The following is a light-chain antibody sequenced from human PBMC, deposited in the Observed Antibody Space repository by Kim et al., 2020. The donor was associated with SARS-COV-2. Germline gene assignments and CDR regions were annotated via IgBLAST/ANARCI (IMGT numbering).Light chain of an antibody. CDR1: QCILYSSNNKNY. CDR2: WAS. CDR3: QQFYSTPLT. V-gene: IGKV4-1*01. J-gene: IGKJ4*01. Sequence: STINSKASQCILYSSNNKNYLAWYQQRPGQPPKLLIYWASTRQSGVPDRFSGSGSGTDFTLTISSLQAEDVAVYYCQQFYSTPLTFGGGTKVDIK.